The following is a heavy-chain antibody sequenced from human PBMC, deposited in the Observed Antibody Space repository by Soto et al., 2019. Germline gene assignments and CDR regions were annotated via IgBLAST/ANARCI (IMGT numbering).Heavy chain of an antibody. Sequence: QVKLVQSGTVVKQPGASMKVSCKASGYSFATSGISWVRQAPGQGLERMGWISAYNGNTNYDQKLQDRVTMTTDTSTSTAYLELRNLRSDDTAVYYCARAGQYYDSSGYANWGQGTLVTVSS. D-gene: IGHD3-22*01. CDR3: ARAGQYYDSSGYAN. J-gene: IGHJ4*02. CDR1: GYSFATSG. CDR2: ISAYNGNT. V-gene: IGHV1-18*01.